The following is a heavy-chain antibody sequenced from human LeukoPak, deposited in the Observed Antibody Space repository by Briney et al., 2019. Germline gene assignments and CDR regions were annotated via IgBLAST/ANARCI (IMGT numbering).Heavy chain of an antibody. CDR2: INHSGST. CDR1: GGSFSGYY. D-gene: IGHD5-18*01. Sequence: SETLSLTCAVYGGSFSGYYWSWIRQPPGKGLEWIGEINHSGSTNYNPSLKSRVTISVDTSKNQFSLKLSSVTAADTALYYCARHVEYSYGSWFDYWGQETLVTVSS. V-gene: IGHV4-34*01. J-gene: IGHJ4*02. CDR3: ARHVEYSYGSWFDY.